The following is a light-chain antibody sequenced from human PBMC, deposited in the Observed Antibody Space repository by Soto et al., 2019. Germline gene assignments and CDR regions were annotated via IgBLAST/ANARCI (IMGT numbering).Light chain of an antibody. V-gene: IGLV2-14*01. CDR1: SSGVGGYNY. CDR3: CSYTSSSTFV. CDR2: EVS. J-gene: IGLJ1*01. Sequence: QSALTQPASVSGSPGQSITISCTGTSSGVGGYNYVTWYHQHPGKATKLMIYEVSNRPSGVSNRFSGSKSGNTASLTISGLQAEDESHYYCCSYTSSSTFVFGTGTKVT.